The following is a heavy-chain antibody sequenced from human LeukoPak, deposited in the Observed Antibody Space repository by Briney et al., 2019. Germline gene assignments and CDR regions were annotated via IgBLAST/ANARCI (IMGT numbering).Heavy chain of an antibody. D-gene: IGHD2/OR15-2a*01. Sequence: GESLKISCRASGYDFPTYWFGWVRQLPGKGLEWMGVIYPDDSDTKYNPSFQGQVTISVDKSIRTGHLQWSSLKASDTAIYYCARHIPSTGPGEYYMDVWGRGTTVIVS. CDR2: IYPDDSDT. CDR3: ARHIPSTGPGEYYMDV. CDR1: GYDFPTYW. V-gene: IGHV5-51*01. J-gene: IGHJ6*04.